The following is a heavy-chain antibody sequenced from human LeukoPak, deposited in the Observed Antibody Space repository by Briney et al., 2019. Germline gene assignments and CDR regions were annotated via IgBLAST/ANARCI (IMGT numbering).Heavy chain of an antibody. V-gene: IGHV3-30*02. J-gene: IGHJ5*02. D-gene: IGHD5-18*01. CDR1: GFAFSSYG. CDR3: AKDAFRGYSYGYRVSMVWFDQ. CDR2: IRYDGSNK. Sequence: GGSLRLSCAASGFAFSSYGMHWVRQAPGKGLEWVAFIRYDGSNKYYVDSVKGRFTISRDNSKNTLSLRMSSLRAEDTAVYFCAKDAFRGYSYGYRVSMVWFDQWGQGILVTVSS.